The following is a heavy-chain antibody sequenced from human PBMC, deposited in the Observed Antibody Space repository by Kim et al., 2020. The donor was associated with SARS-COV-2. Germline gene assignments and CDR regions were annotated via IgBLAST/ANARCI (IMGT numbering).Heavy chain of an antibody. J-gene: IGHJ4*02. CDR3: ARGRDSGYYDF. V-gene: IGHV3-7*03. CDR1: GFILSSYW. D-gene: IGHD1-26*01. Sequence: GGSLRLSCAASGFILSSYWMSWVRQAPGKGLEWVAKMNQNGGGKNYVDSVKGRFIIPRDNDKNSFYLQMKSLGAEDTAVYYCARGRDSGYYDFWGQGTLVTASS. CDR2: MNQNGGGK.